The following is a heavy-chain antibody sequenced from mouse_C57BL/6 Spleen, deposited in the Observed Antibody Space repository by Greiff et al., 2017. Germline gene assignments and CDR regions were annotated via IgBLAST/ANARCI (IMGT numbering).Heavy chain of an antibody. CDR1: GYTFTSYW. V-gene: IGHV1-55*01. CDR3: ARSDYDVGYYFDY. D-gene: IGHD2-4*01. CDR2: IYPGSGST. Sequence: QVQLQQPGAELVKPGASVKMSCKASGYTFTSYWITWVKQRPGQGLEWIGDIYPGSGSTNYNEKFKSKATLTVDTSSSPAYMQLSSLTSEDSAVYYCARSDYDVGYYFDYWGQGTTLTVSS. J-gene: IGHJ2*01.